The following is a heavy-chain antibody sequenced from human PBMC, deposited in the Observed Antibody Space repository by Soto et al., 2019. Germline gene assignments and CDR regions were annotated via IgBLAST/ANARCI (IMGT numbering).Heavy chain of an antibody. V-gene: IGHV1-2*04. J-gene: IGHJ4*02. Sequence: GASVKVSCKASGYTFTGYYMHWVRQAPGQGLEWMGWINPNSGGTNYAQKFQGWVTMTRDTSISTAYMELSRLRSDDTAVYYCARGYSLTTIDIFDYWGQGTLVTVSS. CDR1: GYTFTGYY. CDR2: INPNSGGT. CDR3: ARGYSLTTIDIFDY. D-gene: IGHD2-15*01.